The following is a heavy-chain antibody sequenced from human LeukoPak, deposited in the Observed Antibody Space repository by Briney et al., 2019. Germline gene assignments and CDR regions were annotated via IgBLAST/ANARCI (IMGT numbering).Heavy chain of an antibody. CDR1: GGSISSSSYY. CDR3: ARLYDFWSGDHNWFDP. J-gene: IGHJ5*02. V-gene: IGHV4-39*01. Sequence: SETLSRTCTVSGGSISSSSYYWGWVRQPPGKGLEWIGSIYYSGNTYYNPSLKSRVTISVDTSKNQFSLKLSSVTATDTAVYYCARLYDFWSGDHNWFDPWGQGTLVTVSS. D-gene: IGHD3-3*01. CDR2: IYYSGNT.